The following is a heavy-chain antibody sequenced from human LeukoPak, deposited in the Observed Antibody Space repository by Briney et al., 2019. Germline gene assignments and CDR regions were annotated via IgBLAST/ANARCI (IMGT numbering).Heavy chain of an antibody. CDR2: ISSSSTI. J-gene: IGHJ4*02. CDR3: ARDKVSGSSGWYYFDY. V-gene: IGHV3-69-1*01. Sequence: GGSLRLSCAASGFTFSDYYMNWVRQAPGKGLEWVSSISSSSTIYYADSVKGRFTISRDNAKNSLYLQMNSLRAEDTTVYYCARDKVSGSSGWYYFDYWGQGTLVTVSS. D-gene: IGHD6-19*01. CDR1: GFTFSDYY.